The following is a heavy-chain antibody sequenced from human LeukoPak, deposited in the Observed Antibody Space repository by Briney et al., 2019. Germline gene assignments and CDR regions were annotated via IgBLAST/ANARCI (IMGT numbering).Heavy chain of an antibody. V-gene: IGHV1-24*01. Sequence: ASVKVSCKVSGYTLTELSMHWVRQAPGKGPEWMGGFDPEDGETIYAQKFQGRVTMTEDTSTDTAYMELNSLRSDDTAVYYCATDPGEIVPAAKGPRGDYCYSMDVWGQGTTVTVSS. D-gene: IGHD2-2*01. CDR3: ATDPGEIVPAAKGPRGDYCYSMDV. J-gene: IGHJ6*02. CDR1: GYTLTELS. CDR2: FDPEDGET.